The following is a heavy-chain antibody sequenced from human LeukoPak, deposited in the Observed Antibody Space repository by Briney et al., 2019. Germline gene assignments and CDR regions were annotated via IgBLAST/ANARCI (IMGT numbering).Heavy chain of an antibody. CDR1: GGSISSYY. J-gene: IGHJ4*02. Sequence: SETLSLTCTVSGGSISSYYWSWIRQPPGKGLEWIGYIYYSGSTNYNPSLKSRVTISVDTSKNQFSLKLSSVTAADTAVYYCARGGQQLASDYWGQGTLVTVSS. CDR3: ARGGQQLASDY. D-gene: IGHD6-13*01. CDR2: IYYSGST. V-gene: IGHV4-59*08.